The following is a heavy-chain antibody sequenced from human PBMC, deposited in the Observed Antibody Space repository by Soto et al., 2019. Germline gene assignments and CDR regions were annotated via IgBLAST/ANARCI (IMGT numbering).Heavy chain of an antibody. D-gene: IGHD3-22*01. CDR1: GGTFSSYA. CDR2: IIPIFGTA. Sequence: ASVKVSCKASGGTFSSYAISWVRQAPGQGLEWMGGIIPIFGTANYAQKFQGRVTITADESTSTAYMELSSLRSEDTAVYYCARGRTPYYYDSSGYPRENSGPDAFDIWGQGTMVTVSS. CDR3: ARGRTPYYYDSSGYPRENSGPDAFDI. J-gene: IGHJ3*02. V-gene: IGHV1-69*13.